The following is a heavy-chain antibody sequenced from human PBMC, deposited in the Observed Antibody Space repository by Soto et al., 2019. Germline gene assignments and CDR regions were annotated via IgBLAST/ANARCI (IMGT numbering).Heavy chain of an antibody. D-gene: IGHD2-2*02. CDR2: ISSSSSCI. J-gene: IGHJ6*02. Sequence: PGGSLRLSCAASGFTFSSYSMNWVRQAPGKGLEWVSSISSSSSCIYYADSVKGRFTISRDNAKNSLYLQMNSLRAEDTAVYYCAREDCSSTSCYKAGMDVWGQGTTVTVSS. V-gene: IGHV3-21*01. CDR3: AREDCSSTSCYKAGMDV. CDR1: GFTFSSYS.